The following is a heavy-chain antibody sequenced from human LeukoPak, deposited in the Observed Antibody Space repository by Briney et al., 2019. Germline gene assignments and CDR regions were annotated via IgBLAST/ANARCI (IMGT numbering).Heavy chain of an antibody. Sequence: PSETLSLTCIVSGASISRNYWSWIRQPPGKGLEWIGYIYYSGSTNYNPSLKSRVTISVDTSKNQFSLKLSSVTAADTAVYYCARHFLGRYSSSWYPSYYYYGMDVWGQGTTVTVSS. CDR2: IYYSGST. CDR3: ARHFLGRYSSSWYPSYYYYGMDV. CDR1: GASISRNY. V-gene: IGHV4-59*08. J-gene: IGHJ6*02. D-gene: IGHD6-13*01.